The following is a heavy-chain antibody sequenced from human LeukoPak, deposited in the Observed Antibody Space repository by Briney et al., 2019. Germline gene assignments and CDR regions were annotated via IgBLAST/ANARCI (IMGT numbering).Heavy chain of an antibody. CDR3: AKDPLWRGRPTAAGSFDY. Sequence: GGSLRLSCAASGFTFSSYAMSWVRQAPGKGLEWVSAISGSGGSTYYADSVKGRFTISRDNSKNTLYLQMNSLRAEDTAVYYCAKDPLWRGRPTAAGSFDYWGQGTLVTVSS. D-gene: IGHD6-13*01. CDR1: GFTFSSYA. V-gene: IGHV3-23*01. J-gene: IGHJ4*02. CDR2: ISGSGGST.